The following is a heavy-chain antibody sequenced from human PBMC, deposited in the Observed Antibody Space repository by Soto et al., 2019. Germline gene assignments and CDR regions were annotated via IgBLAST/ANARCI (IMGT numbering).Heavy chain of an antibody. CDR2: IIPIFGTA. D-gene: IGHD6-19*01. CDR3: ARDPGIAVAPLGY. Sequence: ASVKVSCKASGGTFSSYAISWVRQAPGQGLEWMGGIIPIFGTANYAQKFQGRVTITADESTSTAYMELSSLRSEDTAVYYCARDPGIAVAPLGYWGQGTLVTVSS. V-gene: IGHV1-69*13. CDR1: GGTFSSYA. J-gene: IGHJ4*02.